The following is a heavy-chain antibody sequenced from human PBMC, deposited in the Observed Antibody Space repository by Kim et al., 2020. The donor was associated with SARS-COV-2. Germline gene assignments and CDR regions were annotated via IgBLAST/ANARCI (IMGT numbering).Heavy chain of an antibody. CDR2: IDSDGSVT. Sequence: GGSLRLSCAASGFTFSSYWMHWVRQAPGKGLVWVTRIDSDGSVTSYADSVKGRFTISRDNAQNTLYLQMNRLRVDDTAVYYCVRGASGGPGGLDPWGEGTLVTVS. D-gene: IGHD6-19*01. V-gene: IGHV3-74*01. J-gene: IGHJ5*02. CDR1: GFTFSSYW. CDR3: VRGASGGPGGLDP.